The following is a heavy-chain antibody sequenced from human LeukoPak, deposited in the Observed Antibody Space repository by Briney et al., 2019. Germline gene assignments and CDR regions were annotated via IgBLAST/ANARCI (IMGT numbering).Heavy chain of an antibody. CDR2: IYYSGST. Sequence: PSETLSLTCTVSGGSISSGTYYWGWVRQPPGKGLEWIGSIYYSGSTSYNPSLKSRVTISVDTCKNQFSLKLDSVTAADTAVYYCARNASDSGTSYFDYWGQGTLVTVSS. CDR3: ARNASDSGTSYFDY. V-gene: IGHV4-39*01. D-gene: IGHD1-26*01. J-gene: IGHJ4*02. CDR1: GGSISSGTYY.